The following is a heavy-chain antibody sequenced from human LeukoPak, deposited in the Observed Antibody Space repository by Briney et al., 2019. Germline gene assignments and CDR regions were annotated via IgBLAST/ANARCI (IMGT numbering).Heavy chain of an antibody. J-gene: IGHJ4*02. D-gene: IGHD1-14*01. Sequence: GGSLRLSCEGSAFVFSGHWMNWVRQTPGKGLEWVANIRQDGNEKRYVDSVKGRFTISRDNAKNSLYVQMNSLRAEDTAVYYCAIDNRGTFEFWGQGTLVTVSS. CDR2: IRQDGNEK. V-gene: IGHV3-7*03. CDR1: AFVFSGHW. CDR3: AIDNRGTFEF.